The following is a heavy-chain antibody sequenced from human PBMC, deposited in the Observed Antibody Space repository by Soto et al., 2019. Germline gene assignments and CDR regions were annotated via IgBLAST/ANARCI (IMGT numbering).Heavy chain of an antibody. J-gene: IGHJ6*02. CDR3: ARGGRRSPGMDV. V-gene: IGHV4-31*03. CDR1: GGSISSSSYY. Sequence: PSETLSLTCTVSGGSISSSSYYWGWIRQPPGKGLEWIGYIYYSGSTYYNPSLKSRVTISVDTSKNQFSLKLSSVTAADTAVYYCARGGRRSPGMDVWGQGTTVTVSS. CDR2: IYYSGST.